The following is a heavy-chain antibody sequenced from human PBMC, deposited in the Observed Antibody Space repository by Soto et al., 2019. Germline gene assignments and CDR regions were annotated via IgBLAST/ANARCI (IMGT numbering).Heavy chain of an antibody. D-gene: IGHD6-13*01. CDR3: AKVSSSWYAGFFDL. CDR2: LSDSGISI. Sequence: EVQLLESGRGLVQTGGSLRLSCTDCGFNFRSHAMTWVRQAQGKGLEWVSGLSDSGISIYYADSVKDRLTISRDNSKNTLYLQRHTLRAEDTAVYDCAKVSSSWYAGFFDLWGQGTLVTVSS. V-gene: IGHV3-23*01. J-gene: IGHJ4*02. CDR1: GFNFRSHA.